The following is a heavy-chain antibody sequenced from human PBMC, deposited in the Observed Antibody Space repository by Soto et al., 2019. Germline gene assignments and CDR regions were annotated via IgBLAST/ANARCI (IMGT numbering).Heavy chain of an antibody. J-gene: IGHJ4*02. CDR3: ARGDSNLDN. CDR2: IYAGGST. Sequence: EVQLVESGGRLIQPGGSLRLSCAASGFTVSNKYMSWVRQAPGKGLEWVSVIYAGGSTYYADSVKGRFIISRDNSKNTLHLHMNSLRAEDTAVYYCARGDSNLDNWGQGTLVTVSS. V-gene: IGHV3-53*01. CDR1: GFTVSNKY. D-gene: IGHD6-13*01.